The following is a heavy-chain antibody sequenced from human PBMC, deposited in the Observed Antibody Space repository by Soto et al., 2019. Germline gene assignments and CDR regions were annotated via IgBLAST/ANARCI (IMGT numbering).Heavy chain of an antibody. CDR3: ARDGGQPPQYNWNYPDAFDI. V-gene: IGHV3-7*05. D-gene: IGHD1-7*01. CDR2: IKQDGSEK. Sequence: GGSLRLSCAASGFTFSSYWMSWVRQAPGKGLEWVANIKQDGSEKYYVDSVKGRFTISRDNAKNSLYLQMNSLRAEDTAVYYCARDGGQPPQYNWNYPDAFDIWGQGTMVTVSS. J-gene: IGHJ3*02. CDR1: GFTFSSYW.